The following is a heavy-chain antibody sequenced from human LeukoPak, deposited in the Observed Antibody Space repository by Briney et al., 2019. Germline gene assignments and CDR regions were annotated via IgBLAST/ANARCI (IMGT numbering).Heavy chain of an antibody. J-gene: IGHJ5*02. Sequence: VASVKVSCKASGYTFTSYAMHWVRQAPGQRLEWMGWINAGNGNRKYSQKFQGRVTITRDTSASTAYMELSSLRSEDTAVYYCARAPITMVRGSWFDPWGQGTLVTVSS. CDR1: GYTFTSYA. CDR3: ARAPITMVRGSWFDP. D-gene: IGHD3-10*01. V-gene: IGHV1-3*01. CDR2: INAGNGNR.